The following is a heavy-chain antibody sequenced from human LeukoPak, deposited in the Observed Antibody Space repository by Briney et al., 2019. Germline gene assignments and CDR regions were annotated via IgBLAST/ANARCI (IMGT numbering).Heavy chain of an antibody. CDR3: ASPSSWRHAAFDI. J-gene: IGHJ3*02. V-gene: IGHV1-3*01. CDR2: INAGNGNT. D-gene: IGHD6-13*01. CDR1: GYTFTSYA. Sequence: ASVKVSCKASGYTFTSYAMHWVRQAPGQRLEWMGWINAGNGNTRYSQKFQGRVTITRDTSASTAYMELSSLRSEDTAVYYCASPSSWRHAAFDIWGQGTVVTVSS.